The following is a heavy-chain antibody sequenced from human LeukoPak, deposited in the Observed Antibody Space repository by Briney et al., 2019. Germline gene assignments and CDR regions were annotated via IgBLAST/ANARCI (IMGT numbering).Heavy chain of an antibody. V-gene: IGHV4-34*01. CDR1: GGSISSYY. J-gene: IGHJ4*02. Sequence: SETLSLTCTVSGGSISSYYWSWIRQPPGEGLEWIGEINHSGSTNYNPSLKSRVTTSVDTSKNQFSLKLSSVTAADTAVYYCARLNVSRYYFDYWGQGTLVTVSS. CDR2: INHSGST. CDR3: ARLNVSRYYFDY. D-gene: IGHD1-1*01.